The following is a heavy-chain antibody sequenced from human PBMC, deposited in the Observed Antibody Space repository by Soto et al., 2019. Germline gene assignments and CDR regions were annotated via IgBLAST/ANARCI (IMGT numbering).Heavy chain of an antibody. V-gene: IGHV1-3*01. CDR2: ISAGNGNT. J-gene: IGHJ4*02. CDR3: ARDGGAVWGTYRQRAPRFDY. Sequence: GASVKVSCKASGYTFMGYAMHWVRQAPGQRLEWMGWISAGNGNTKYAQKLQGRVTMTTDTSTSTAYMELRSLRSDDTAVYYCARDGGAVWGTYRQRAPRFDYWGQGTLVTVSS. D-gene: IGHD3-16*02. CDR1: GYTFMGYA.